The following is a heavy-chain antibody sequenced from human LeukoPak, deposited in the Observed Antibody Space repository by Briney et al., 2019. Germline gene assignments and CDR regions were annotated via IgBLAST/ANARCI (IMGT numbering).Heavy chain of an antibody. CDR1: GGTFSSYA. D-gene: IGHD5-12*01. CDR2: IIPIFGTA. CDR3: ARDPQGGEILVAKYFDY. Sequence: ASVKVSCKASGGTFSSYAISWVRQAPGQGLEWMGGIIPIFGTANYAQKFQGRVTITADESTSTAYMELSSLRSEDTAVYYCARDPQGGEILVAKYFDYWGQGTLVTVSS. J-gene: IGHJ4*02. V-gene: IGHV1-69*01.